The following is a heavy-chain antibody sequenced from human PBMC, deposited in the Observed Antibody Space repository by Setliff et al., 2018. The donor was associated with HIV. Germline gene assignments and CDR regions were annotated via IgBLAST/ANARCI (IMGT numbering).Heavy chain of an antibody. CDR1: SGSVSRSDYY. V-gene: IGHV4-39*01. CDR2: IYWSGLT. D-gene: IGHD2-8*02. CDR3: ARVSSTYWYSIFRNYYYHMDV. J-gene: IGHJ6*03. Sequence: PSETLSLTCTVSSGSVSRSDYYWGWIRQTPGKGLEWIGSIYWSGLTFYNPSPKSRVTISVDTSKNQFSLKLNSVTAADTAVYYCARVSSTYWYSIFRNYYYHMDVWGKGTTVTVSS.